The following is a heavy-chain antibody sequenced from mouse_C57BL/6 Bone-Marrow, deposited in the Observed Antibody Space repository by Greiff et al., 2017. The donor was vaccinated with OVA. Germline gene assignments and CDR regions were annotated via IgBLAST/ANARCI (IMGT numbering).Heavy chain of an antibody. Sequence: EVQLQQSGPELVKPGASVKISCKASGYSFTGYYMHWVKQSHGNILDWIGYIYPYNGGSRYTQKFKGKATLTVDKSSSTSYMELRSLTSEDSAFYYCARRCTTPVPYYYAMDYWGQGTSVTVSS. CDR1: GYSFTGYY. CDR2: IYPYNGGS. V-gene: IGHV1-31*01. J-gene: IGHJ4*01. CDR3: ARRCTTPVPYYYAMDY. D-gene: IGHD1-1*01.